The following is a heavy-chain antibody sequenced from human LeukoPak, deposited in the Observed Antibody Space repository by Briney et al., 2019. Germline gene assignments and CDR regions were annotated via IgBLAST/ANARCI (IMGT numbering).Heavy chain of an antibody. J-gene: IGHJ4*02. D-gene: IGHD4-23*01. CDR2: IFYSGST. V-gene: IGHV4-59*01. CDR1: GGSISSYY. CDR3: ARGPYGGNSDFDC. Sequence: PSETLSLTCTVSGGSISSYYWSRIRQPPGKGLEWIGYIFYSGSTSYNPSLKSRVTISVDRSKSQFSLKLSSVTAADTAVYYCARGPYGGNSDFDCWGQGTLVTVSS.